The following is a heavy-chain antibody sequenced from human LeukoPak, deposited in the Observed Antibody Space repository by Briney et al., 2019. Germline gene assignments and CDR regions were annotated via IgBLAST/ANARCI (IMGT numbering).Heavy chain of an antibody. D-gene: IGHD6-19*01. CDR2: IYYSGST. J-gene: IGHJ4*02. Sequence: PGGSLRLSCTVTGGSVNIGSYYWSWIRQPPGKGLEWIGHIYYSGSTNYNPSLKSRVTISVDTSKNQFSLKLNSVTAADTAVYYCARGIGQWLALDYWGQGTPVTVSS. V-gene: IGHV4-61*01. CDR3: ARGIGQWLALDY. CDR1: GGSVNIGSYY.